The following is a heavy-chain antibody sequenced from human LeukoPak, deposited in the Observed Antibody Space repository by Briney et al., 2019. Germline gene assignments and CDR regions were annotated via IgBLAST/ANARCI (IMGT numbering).Heavy chain of an antibody. J-gene: IGHJ4*02. CDR2: INPNSGGT. Sequence: GASVKVSCKASGYTFTGYYMHWVRQAPGQGLEWMGWINPNSGGTNYAQKLQGRVTMTRDTSISTAYMELSRLSSDDTAVYYCARRIKSGSLPFDFWGQGTLVTVSS. CDR3: ARRIKSGSLPFDF. D-gene: IGHD1-26*01. CDR1: GYTFTGYY. V-gene: IGHV1-2*02.